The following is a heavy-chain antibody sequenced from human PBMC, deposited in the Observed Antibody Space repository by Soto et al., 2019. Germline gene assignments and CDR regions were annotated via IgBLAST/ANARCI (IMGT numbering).Heavy chain of an antibody. J-gene: IGHJ4*02. CDR2: IWYDGSNK. CDR1: GFTFSSYG. Sequence: VGSLRLSCAASGFTFSSYGMHWVRQAPGKGLEWVAVIWYDGSNKYYADSVKGRFTISRDNSKNTLYLQMNSLRAEDTAVYYCARDPTVAGPYYFDYWGQGTLVTVSS. V-gene: IGHV3-33*01. CDR3: ARDPTVAGPYYFDY. D-gene: IGHD4-4*01.